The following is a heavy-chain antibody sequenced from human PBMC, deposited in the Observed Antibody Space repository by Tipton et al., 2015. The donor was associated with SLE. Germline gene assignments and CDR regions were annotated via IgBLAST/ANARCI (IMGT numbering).Heavy chain of an antibody. CDR2: IYTSGST. CDR3: ARGPLADY. CDR1: GGSISSGSYY. J-gene: IGHJ4*02. V-gene: IGHV4-61*09. Sequence: TLSLTCTVSGGSISSGSYYWSWIRQPAGKGLEWIGHIYTSGSTNYNPSLKSRVTMSVDTSKNQFSLKLSSVTAADTAVYYCARGPLADYWGQGTLVTVSS.